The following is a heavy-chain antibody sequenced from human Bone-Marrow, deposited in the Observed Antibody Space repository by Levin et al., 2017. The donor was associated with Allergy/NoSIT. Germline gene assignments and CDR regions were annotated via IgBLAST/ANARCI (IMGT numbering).Heavy chain of an antibody. D-gene: IGHD3-22*01. V-gene: IGHV3-48*02. CDR3: ARDLGYYDSSGDLAY. Sequence: GGSLRLSCAASGFTFSSYTMNWVRQAPGKGLEWVSYISSSSSTIYYADSVKGRFTISRDNAKNSLYLQMNSLRDEDTAVYYCARDLGYYDSSGDLAYWGQGTLVTVSS. J-gene: IGHJ4*02. CDR2: ISSSSSTI. CDR1: GFTFSSYT.